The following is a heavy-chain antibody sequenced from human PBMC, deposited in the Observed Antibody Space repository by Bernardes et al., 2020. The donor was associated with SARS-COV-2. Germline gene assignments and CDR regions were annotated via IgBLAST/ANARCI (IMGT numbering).Heavy chain of an antibody. D-gene: IGHD3-22*01. CDR2: IYYSGST. CDR1: GGSISSSSYY. V-gene: IGHV4-39*01. Sequence: SETLSLTCTVSGGSISSSSYYWGWIRQPPGKGLEWIGSIYYSGSTYYNPSLKSRVTISVDTSKNQFSLKLSSVTAADTAVYYCARRSSGYRYRDAFDIWGQGTMVTVSS. J-gene: IGHJ3*02. CDR3: ARRSSGYRYRDAFDI.